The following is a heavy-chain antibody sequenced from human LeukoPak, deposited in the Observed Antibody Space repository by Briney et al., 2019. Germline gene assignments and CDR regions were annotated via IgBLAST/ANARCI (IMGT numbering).Heavy chain of an antibody. CDR1: GFTFSTTGM. Sequence: GTLRLSCAASGFTFSTTGMTWVRQAPGKGLEWIGSIYHSGSTYYNPSLKSRVTISVDTSKNQFSLKLSSVTAADTAVYYCARGLYDSSGYERFDPWGQGTLVTVSS. CDR3: ARGLYDSSGYERFDP. V-gene: IGHV4-38-2*01. D-gene: IGHD3-22*01. CDR2: IYHSGST. J-gene: IGHJ5*02.